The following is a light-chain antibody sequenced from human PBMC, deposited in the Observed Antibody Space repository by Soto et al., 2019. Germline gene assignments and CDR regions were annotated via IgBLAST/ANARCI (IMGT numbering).Light chain of an antibody. Sequence: QSVLTQPASVSGSPGQSITISCTGTSSDVGDNNYVSWYQQHPGKAPKLMIYDVTHRTSGISNRFSGSKSGNTASLTISRLQAEDEADYYCRSYTSSSTLYVFGSGTKVTVL. CDR3: RSYTSSSTLYV. CDR2: DVT. J-gene: IGLJ1*01. CDR1: SSDVGDNNY. V-gene: IGLV2-14*01.